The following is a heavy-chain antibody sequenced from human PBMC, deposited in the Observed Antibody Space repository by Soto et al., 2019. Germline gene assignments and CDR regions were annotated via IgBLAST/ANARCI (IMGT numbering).Heavy chain of an antibody. CDR2: IYPGDSDT. CDR1: GYSFTSYW. Sequence: PGESLKISCKGSGYSFTSYWIGWVRQMPGKGLEWMGIIYPGDSDTRYSPSFQGQVTISADKSISTAYLQMNSLRAEDTAVYYCARKLNYYFDYWGQGTLVTVSS. V-gene: IGHV5-51*01. D-gene: IGHD3-10*01. J-gene: IGHJ4*02. CDR3: ARKLNYYFDY.